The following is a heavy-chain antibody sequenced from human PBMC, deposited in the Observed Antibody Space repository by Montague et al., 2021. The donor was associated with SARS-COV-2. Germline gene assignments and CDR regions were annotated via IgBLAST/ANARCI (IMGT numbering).Heavy chain of an antibody. Sequence: SETLSLTCALHGTSFSGYYWNWIRQSPGKGLEWIGEINHGGSTKYSPSLKSRLTISADTSKNQFSLKLTSVPAADTAVYYCARLRDGVVPSPILGVGPYYSYYYMDVWGRGTTVTVSS. CDR2: INHGGST. J-gene: IGHJ6*03. V-gene: IGHV4-34*01. CDR3: ARLRDGVVPSPILGVGPYYSYYYMDV. CDR1: GTSFSGYY. D-gene: IGHD3-10*01.